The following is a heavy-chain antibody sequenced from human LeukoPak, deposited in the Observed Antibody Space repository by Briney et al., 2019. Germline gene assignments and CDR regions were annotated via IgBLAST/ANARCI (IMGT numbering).Heavy chain of an antibody. J-gene: IGHJ4*02. CDR1: GYTFTSYG. CDR2: IRAYNGNT. Sequence: ASVKVSCKASGYTFTSYGISWVRQAPGQGPEWMGWIRAYNGNTNYAQKLQGRVTMTTDTSTSTAYMELRSLRSDDTAVYYCARDGYSYGSSPYYFDYWGQGTLVTVSS. D-gene: IGHD5-18*01. CDR3: ARDGYSYGSSPYYFDY. V-gene: IGHV1-18*01.